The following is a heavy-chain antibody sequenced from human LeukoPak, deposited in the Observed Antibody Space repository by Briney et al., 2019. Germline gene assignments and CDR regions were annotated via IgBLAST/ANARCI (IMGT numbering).Heavy chain of an antibody. Sequence: GGSLRLSCAASGFPFSSYSMSWVRQAPGKGLQWVSYISSGSSTIYYADSVKGRFTISRDNSKNTLSLQMNSLRAEDTAMYYCAKGHCSSTSCYGTGFDYWGQGTLVTVPS. CDR3: AKGHCSSTSCYGTGFDY. CDR1: GFPFSSYS. J-gene: IGHJ4*02. D-gene: IGHD2-2*01. CDR2: ISSGSSTI. V-gene: IGHV3-48*01.